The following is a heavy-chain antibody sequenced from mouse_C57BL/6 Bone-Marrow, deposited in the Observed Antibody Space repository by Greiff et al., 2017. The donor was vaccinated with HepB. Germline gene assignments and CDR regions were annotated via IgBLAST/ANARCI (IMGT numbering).Heavy chain of an antibody. CDR3: APGLRGYFDV. Sequence: QVQLQQPGAELVRPGPSVKLSCKASGYTFTSYWMHWVKQRPGQGLEWIGVIDPSDSYTNYNQKFKGKATLTVDTSSSTAYMQLSSLTSEDSAVYYCAPGLRGYFDVWGTGTTVTVSS. CDR2: IDPSDSYT. D-gene: IGHD1-1*01. V-gene: IGHV1-59*01. J-gene: IGHJ1*03. CDR1: GYTFTSYW.